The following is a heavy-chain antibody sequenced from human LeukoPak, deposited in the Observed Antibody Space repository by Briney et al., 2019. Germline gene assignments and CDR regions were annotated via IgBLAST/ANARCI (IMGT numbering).Heavy chain of an antibody. CDR2: ISSSSSCI. CDR1: GFTFSSYS. D-gene: IGHD6-6*01. CDR3: AKDRDGYSSSWLYYYYYGMDV. V-gene: IGHV3-21*01. Sequence: GGSLRLSCAASGFTFSSYSMNWVRQAPGKGLEWVSSISSSSSCIYYADSVKGRFTISRDNSKNTLYLQMNSLRAEDTAVYYCAKDRDGYSSSWLYYYYYGMDVWGQGTTVTVSS. J-gene: IGHJ6*02.